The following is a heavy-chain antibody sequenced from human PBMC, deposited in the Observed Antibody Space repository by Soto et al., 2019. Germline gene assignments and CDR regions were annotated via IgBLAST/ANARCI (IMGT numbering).Heavy chain of an antibody. D-gene: IGHD6-13*01. V-gene: IGHV3-23*01. Sequence: EVQLLESGGGLVQPGGSLRLSCAASGFTFSSYAMSWVRQAPGKGLEWVSAISGSGGSTYYADSVKGRFTISRDNSKNTLYLQMNSMGAEDTAVYYCANGGSSSSYSGWFDPWGQGTLVTVSS. CDR1: GFTFSSYA. CDR3: ANGGSSSSYSGWFDP. CDR2: ISGSGGST. J-gene: IGHJ5*02.